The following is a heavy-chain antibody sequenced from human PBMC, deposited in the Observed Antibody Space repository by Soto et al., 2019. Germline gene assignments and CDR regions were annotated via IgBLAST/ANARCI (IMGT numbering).Heavy chain of an antibody. J-gene: IGHJ4*02. CDR1: GGSISSYY. CDR3: ARRYGSFFEY. V-gene: IGHV4-59*08. D-gene: IGHD5-18*01. CDR2: IYYSGST. Sequence: PSETLSLTCTVSGGSISSYYWSWIRQPPGKGLEWIGYIYYSGSTNYNPSLKSRVTISVDTSKNQFSLKLSSVTAADTAVYYCARRYGSFFEYWGQGTLVTVSS.